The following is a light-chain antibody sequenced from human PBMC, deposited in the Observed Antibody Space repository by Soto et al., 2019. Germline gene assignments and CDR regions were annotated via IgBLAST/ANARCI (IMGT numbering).Light chain of an antibody. CDR3: LLRET. CDR2: DAS. V-gene: IGKV3-11*01. J-gene: IGKJ1*01. Sequence: EIVLTKSQDTLSLSPWERATLSCRASQSVSSYLAWYQQKPGQAPRLLIYDASNRATGIPARFSGSGSGTNFTLTISSLEPEDFAVYYCLLRETFGQGTKVDIK. CDR1: QSVSSY.